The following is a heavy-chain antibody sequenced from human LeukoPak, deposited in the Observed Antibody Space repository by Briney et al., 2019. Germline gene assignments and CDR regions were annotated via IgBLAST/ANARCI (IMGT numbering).Heavy chain of an antibody. D-gene: IGHD6-19*01. CDR2: LSGSGITT. CDR3: AKGIYSSGWSYFDY. CDR1: GFTFSNSA. V-gene: IGHV3-23*01. Sequence: GGSLRLSCAASGFTFSNSAMSWFRQAPGKGLEWVSTLSGSGITTYYADSVKGRFTISRDNSKNTLYLQMNSLRAEDTAVYYCAKGIYSSGWSYFDYWGHGTLVTVSS. J-gene: IGHJ4*01.